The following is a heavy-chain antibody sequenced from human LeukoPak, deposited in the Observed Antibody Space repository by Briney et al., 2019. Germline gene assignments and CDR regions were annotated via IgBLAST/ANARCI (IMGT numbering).Heavy chain of an antibody. CDR2: INTDGSST. CDR1: GFTFSSYW. CDR3: ASGVGLTLRDS. Sequence: GGSLRPSSAPSGFTFSSYWMHWVRQAPGKRLKWDSRINTDGSSTTYADSVKGRFTISRDNAKITLYLKMNSLRAEDTAVYYCASGVGLTLRDSWGQGTLLTVSS. D-gene: IGHD1-26*01. V-gene: IGHV3-74*01. J-gene: IGHJ4*02.